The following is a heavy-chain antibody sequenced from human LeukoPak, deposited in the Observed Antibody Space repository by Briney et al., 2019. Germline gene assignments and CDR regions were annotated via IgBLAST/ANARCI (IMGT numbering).Heavy chain of an antibody. CDR1: GYKFTTYW. CDR3: GRFGYSYTYIDY. V-gene: IGHV5-51*01. CDR2: IYPGDSDT. D-gene: IGHD5-18*01. J-gene: IGHJ4*02. Sequence: GESLKISCKVSGYKFTTYWIGWVRQMPGKGLEWMGFIYPGDSDTTYSPSFQGQVTISADKSISTAYLQWSNLKASDTAIYYCGRFGYSYTYIDYWGQGTLVTVSS.